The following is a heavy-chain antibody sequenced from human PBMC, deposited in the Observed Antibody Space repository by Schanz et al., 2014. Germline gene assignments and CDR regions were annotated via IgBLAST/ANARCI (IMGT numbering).Heavy chain of an antibody. J-gene: IGHJ3*02. CDR1: GGSISSEY. Sequence: QVQLQESGPALVKPSETLSLTCTVSGGSISSEYWSWIRQPAGKGLEWIGRIYNSGKTNYNPSLESRVSMSVDTSKKQLSLKRRSVSAADTAVYYCARVVLGGDAFDIWGQGTMVTVSS. D-gene: IGHD3-10*01. CDR2: IYNSGKT. V-gene: IGHV4-4*07. CDR3: ARVVLGGDAFDI.